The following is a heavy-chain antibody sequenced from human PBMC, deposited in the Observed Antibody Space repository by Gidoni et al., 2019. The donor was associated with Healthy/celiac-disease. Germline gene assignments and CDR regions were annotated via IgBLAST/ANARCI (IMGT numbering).Heavy chain of an antibody. CDR3: AKASGTYGMDV. CDR2: INPSGST. V-gene: IGHV4-34*01. CDR1: GGSFIGYD. Sequence: QVQLQQWGAGLLKPSETLSLTCAVYGGSFIGYDWSWIRQPPGKGLEWIGEINPSGSTNYNPSLKSRVTISVDTSKNQFSLKLSSVTAADTAVYYCAKASGTYGMDVWGQGTTVTVSS. J-gene: IGHJ6*02.